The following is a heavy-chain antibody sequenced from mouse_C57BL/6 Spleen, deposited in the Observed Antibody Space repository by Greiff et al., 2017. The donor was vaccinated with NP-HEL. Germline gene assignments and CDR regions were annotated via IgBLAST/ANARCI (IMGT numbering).Heavy chain of an antibody. Sequence: QVHVKQPGAELVMPGASVKLSCNASGYTFTSYWMHWVKQRPGQGLEWIGEIDPSDSYTNYNQKFKGKSTLTVDKSSSTAYMQLSSLTSEDSAVYYCARSGPLFDYWGQGTTLTVSS. V-gene: IGHV1-69*01. D-gene: IGHD3-1*01. CDR2: IDPSDSYT. CDR3: ARSGPLFDY. CDR1: GYTFTSYW. J-gene: IGHJ2*01.